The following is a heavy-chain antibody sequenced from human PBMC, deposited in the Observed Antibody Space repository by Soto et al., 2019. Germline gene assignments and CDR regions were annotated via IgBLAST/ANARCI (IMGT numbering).Heavy chain of an antibody. J-gene: IGHJ3*02. CDR2: IYYSRST. V-gene: IGHV4-59*08. Sequence: QVQLQESGPGLVKPSETLSLTCTVSGGSISSYYWSWIRQPPGKGLEWIWYIYYSRSTNYNPSLKRRVTISVDTSKNKCSLKLSSVTAADTAVYYCARRYGDGFNIWGQGTMDTVSS. D-gene: IGHD1-20*01. CDR1: GGSISSYY. CDR3: ARRYGDGFNI.